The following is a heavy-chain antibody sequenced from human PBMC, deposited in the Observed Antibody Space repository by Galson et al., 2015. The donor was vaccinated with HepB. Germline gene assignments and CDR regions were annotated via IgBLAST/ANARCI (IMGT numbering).Heavy chain of an antibody. CDR1: GSSFTKYW. J-gene: IGHJ4*02. D-gene: IGHD4-17*01. CDR3: ARQSYGDYTPIDY. V-gene: IGHV5-51*01. CDR2: VYPGDSNT. Sequence: QSGAEVKKPGESLRISCKGSGSSFTKYWIGWVRQMPGKGLEWMGIVYPGDSNTRYSPSFQGQVTISADKSISTAYLQWSSLKASDTATYYCARQSYGDYTPIDYWGQGTLVTVSS.